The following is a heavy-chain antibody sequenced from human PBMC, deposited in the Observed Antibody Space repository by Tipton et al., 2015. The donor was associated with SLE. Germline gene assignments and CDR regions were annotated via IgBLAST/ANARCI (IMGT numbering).Heavy chain of an antibody. Sequence: QVQLVQSGAEVKKPGASVKVSCKASGYTFTSYGITWVRQAPGQGLEWMGWISVHNVNTNYAQKFQGRVTMTTDTSTSTAYLELRSLTSDGTAVYYCAREVVPAARTGLDYWGQGTLVTVSS. CDR2: ISVHNVNT. D-gene: IGHD2-2*01. V-gene: IGHV1-18*01. CDR3: AREVVPAARTGLDY. CDR1: GYTFTSYG. J-gene: IGHJ4*02.